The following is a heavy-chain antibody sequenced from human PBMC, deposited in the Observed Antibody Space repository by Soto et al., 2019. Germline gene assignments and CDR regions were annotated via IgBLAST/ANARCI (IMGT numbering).Heavy chain of an antibody. CDR3: ARLSLYSTTWQASNWFDP. CDR2: ISYSGST. Sequence: QLQLQESGPGLVKPSETLSLTCAVSGASIISNNYYWVWIRQPPGKGLEWIGSISYSGSTFSNPSLKSRVTISVDTSKNQFSLKLSSVTAADTAVYYCARLSLYSTTWQASNWFDPWGQGTLVTVSS. D-gene: IGHD6-13*01. CDR1: GASIISNNYY. J-gene: IGHJ5*02. V-gene: IGHV4-39*01.